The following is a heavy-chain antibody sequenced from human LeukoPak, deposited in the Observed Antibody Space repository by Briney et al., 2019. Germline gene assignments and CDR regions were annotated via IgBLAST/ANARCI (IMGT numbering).Heavy chain of an antibody. D-gene: IGHD3-9*01. V-gene: IGHV4-61*02. CDR1: GASISSGEYY. J-gene: IGHJ5*02. CDR2: IYASGST. Sequence: SETLSLTCTVSGASISSGEYYWSWIRQPAGKGLEWIGRIYASGSTNYNPSLKSRVTISVDTSKNQFSLKLSSVTAADTAMYYCAREAYDVLTSDWFDPWGQGTLVTVSS. CDR3: AREAYDVLTSDWFDP.